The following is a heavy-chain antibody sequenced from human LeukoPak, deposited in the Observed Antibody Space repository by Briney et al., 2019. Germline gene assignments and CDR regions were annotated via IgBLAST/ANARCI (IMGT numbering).Heavy chain of an antibody. Sequence: ASVKVSCKASGYSFPIYGVSWVRQAPGQGLERMGWISGKNGNTNYDQYYQGRVTLTTDTSTSTVYMELRSLRSDDTAVYYCASGREGYNPGDYWGQGTLVTVSS. CDR1: GYSFPIYG. J-gene: IGHJ4*02. CDR2: ISGKNGNT. V-gene: IGHV1-18*01. CDR3: ASGREGYNPGDY. D-gene: IGHD5-24*01.